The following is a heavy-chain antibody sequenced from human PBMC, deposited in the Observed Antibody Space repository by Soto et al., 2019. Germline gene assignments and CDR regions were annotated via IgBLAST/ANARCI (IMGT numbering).Heavy chain of an antibody. CDR1: GYTFTSYG. V-gene: IGHV1-18*01. Sequence: QVQLVQSGAEVKKPGASVKVSCKASGYTFTSYGISWVRQAPGQGLEWMGWISAYNGNTKYAQNLQGRVTMTTDTSTSTAYLELRTLRSDDTAVYYCARDQGRQWLAPPFDYWGQGTLVTVFS. CDR3: ARDQGRQWLAPPFDY. CDR2: ISAYNGNT. D-gene: IGHD6-19*01. J-gene: IGHJ4*02.